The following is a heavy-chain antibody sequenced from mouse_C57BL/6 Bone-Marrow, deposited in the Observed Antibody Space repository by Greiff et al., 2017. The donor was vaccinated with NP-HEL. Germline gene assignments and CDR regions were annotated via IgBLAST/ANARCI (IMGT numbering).Heavy chain of an antibody. CDR1: GYTFTSYW. V-gene: IGHV1-72*01. D-gene: IGHD4-1*01. Sequence: QVQLQQPGAELVKPGASVTLSCKASGYTFTSYWMHWVKQRPGRGLEWIGRIDPNSGGPKYNGKFKSKATLTVDKPSSTAYMQLSSLTSEDSAVYYCAREVNWDVGPYFDYWGQGTTLTVAS. CDR2: IDPNSGGP. J-gene: IGHJ2*01. CDR3: AREVNWDVGPYFDY.